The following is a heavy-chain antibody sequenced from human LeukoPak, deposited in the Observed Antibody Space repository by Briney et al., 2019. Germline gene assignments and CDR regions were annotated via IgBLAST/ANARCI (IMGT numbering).Heavy chain of an antibody. Sequence: SVKVSCKASGGTFSSYAISWVRQATGQGLEWMGGIIPIFGTANYAQKFQGRVTITADESTSTAYVELSSLRSEDTAVYYCARALSTMVRGVYYYYGMDVWGKGTTVTVSS. CDR3: ARALSTMVRGVYYYYGMDV. D-gene: IGHD3-10*01. CDR2: IIPIFGTA. V-gene: IGHV1-69*13. CDR1: GGTFSSYA. J-gene: IGHJ6*04.